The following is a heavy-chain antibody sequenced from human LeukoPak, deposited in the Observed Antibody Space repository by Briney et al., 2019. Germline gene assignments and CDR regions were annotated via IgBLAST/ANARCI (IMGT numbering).Heavy chain of an antibody. D-gene: IGHD4-17*01. CDR1: GFTFSSYA. V-gene: IGHV3-23*01. J-gene: IGHJ5*02. Sequence: GGSLRLSCAASGFTFSSYAMSWVRQAPGKGLEWVSAISGSGGSTYYADSVKGRFTISRDNSKNTLYLQMSSLRAEDTAVYYCAYEGYGDYAGSVDPWGQGTLVTVSS. CDR2: ISGSGGST. CDR3: AYEGYGDYAGSVDP.